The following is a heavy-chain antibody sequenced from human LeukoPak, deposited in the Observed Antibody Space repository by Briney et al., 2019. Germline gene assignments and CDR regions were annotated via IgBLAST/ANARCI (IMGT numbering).Heavy chain of an antibody. CDR3: ATGPRLGYFQH. J-gene: IGHJ1*01. V-gene: IGHV4-61*02. D-gene: IGHD3-16*01. Sequence: PSQTLSLTRTVSGGSISSGSYYWSWIRQPAGKGLEWIGRIYTSGSTNYNPSLKSRVTISVDTSKNQFSLKLSSVTAADTAVYYCATGPRLGYFQHWGQGTLVTVSS. CDR2: IYTSGST. CDR1: GGSISSGSYY.